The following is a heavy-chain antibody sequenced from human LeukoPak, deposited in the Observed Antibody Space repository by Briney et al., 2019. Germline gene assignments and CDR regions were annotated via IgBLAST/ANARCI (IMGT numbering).Heavy chain of an antibody. CDR1: GFTFSSHG. D-gene: IGHD2-15*01. V-gene: IGHV3-30*18. J-gene: IGHJ3*01. CDR3: AKARSTYCSGSACYSTGFEV. Sequence: GRSLRLSCAASGFTFSSHGMNWVRQAPGKGLEWVAIISHDGSEEYSADSVKGRFTISRDNFKNTLYLQMNSLRAEDTAVYYCAKARSTYCSGSACYSTGFEVWGQGTMVTVSS. CDR2: ISHDGSEE.